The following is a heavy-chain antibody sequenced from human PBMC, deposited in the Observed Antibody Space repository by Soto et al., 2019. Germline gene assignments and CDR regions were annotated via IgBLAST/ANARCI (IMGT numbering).Heavy chain of an antibody. CDR2: INSDGRST. CDR3: AREEGAAFYYDGMDV. J-gene: IGHJ6*02. CDR1: GFTFSSYW. Sequence: EVQLVESGGGLVQPGGSLRLSCAASGFTFSSYWMHWVRQAPGKGLVWVSRINSDGRSTSYADSVKGRFTISRDNAKNTLYLHMNSLRAEDTAVYYSAREEGAAFYYDGMDVWGQGTTVTVSS. V-gene: IGHV3-74*01.